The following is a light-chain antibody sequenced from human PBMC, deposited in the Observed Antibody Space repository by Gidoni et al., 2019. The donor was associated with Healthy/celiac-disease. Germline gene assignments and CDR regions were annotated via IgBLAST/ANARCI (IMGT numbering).Light chain of an antibody. CDR2: GAS. CDR3: HQYGTSRGYT. J-gene: IGKJ2*01. Sequence: DIVLTQSPGTLSLSPGERATLSCRASQSVSSSYLAWYQQKPGQAPRLLIYGASSRATGIPDRFSGSGSGTDFTLTISRLEPEDFAVYYCHQYGTSRGYTFGQGTKLEIK. CDR1: QSVSSSY. V-gene: IGKV3-20*01.